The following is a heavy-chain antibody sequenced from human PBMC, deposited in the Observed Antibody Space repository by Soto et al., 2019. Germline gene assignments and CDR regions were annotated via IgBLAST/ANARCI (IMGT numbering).Heavy chain of an antibody. J-gene: IGHJ4*02. V-gene: IGHV4-30-4*01. CDR3: ARSSKYDFWSGYYNFDY. D-gene: IGHD3-3*01. CDR1: GGSISSGDYY. Sequence: SETLSLTCTVSGGSISSGDYYWSWIRQPPGKGLEWIGYIYYSGSTYYNPSLKSRVTISVDTSKNQFSLKLSPVTAADTAVYYCARSSKYDFWSGYYNFDYWGQGTLVTVSS. CDR2: IYYSGST.